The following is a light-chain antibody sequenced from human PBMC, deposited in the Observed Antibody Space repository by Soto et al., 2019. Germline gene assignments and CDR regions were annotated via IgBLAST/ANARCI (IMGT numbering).Light chain of an antibody. Sequence: EIVMTQSPATLSVSPGDRATLSCRASQSVADNLAWYQQKPGQAPSLLIYGASTRATGIPARFSGSGSGTEFTLTISSLQSEDFAAYYCQQYNNWPRTFGQGTKVEIK. CDR3: QQYNNWPRT. V-gene: IGKV3-15*01. CDR2: GAS. CDR1: QSVADN. J-gene: IGKJ1*01.